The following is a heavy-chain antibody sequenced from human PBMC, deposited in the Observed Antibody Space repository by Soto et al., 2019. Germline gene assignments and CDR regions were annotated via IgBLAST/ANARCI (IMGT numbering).Heavy chain of an antibody. CDR1: GFTFSSYS. J-gene: IGHJ3*02. Sequence: EVQQVESGGGLVKPGGSLRLSCAASGFTFSSYSTNWVRQAPGKGLEWVSTITTSSTSIYYADSVKGRFTISRDNAKNSLYVQMNSLRVEDTAVYYCARVQWLASHIWGHATMVTVSS. D-gene: IGHD6-19*01. CDR3: ARVQWLASHI. V-gene: IGHV3-21*01. CDR2: ITTSSTSI.